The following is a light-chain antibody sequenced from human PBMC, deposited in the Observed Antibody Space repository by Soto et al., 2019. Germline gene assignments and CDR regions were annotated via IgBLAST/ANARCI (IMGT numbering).Light chain of an antibody. CDR3: QQYGSSPRT. J-gene: IGKJ1*01. CDR1: QSVSSNY. V-gene: IGKV3-20*01. Sequence: EIELTQSPGTLSLSPGERATLSCRASQSVSSNYLAWYQQKPGQAPRLLIYGASTRATGIPDRFSGSGSGTDFTLTISRLEPEDFAVYYCQQYGSSPRTFGQGTKV. CDR2: GAS.